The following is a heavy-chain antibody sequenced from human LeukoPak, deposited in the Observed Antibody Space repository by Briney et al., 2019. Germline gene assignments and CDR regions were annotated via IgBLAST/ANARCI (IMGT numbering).Heavy chain of an antibody. CDR1: GGSVSSGSYY. D-gene: IGHD3-10*01. Sequence: SETLSLTCTVSGGSVSSGSYYWSWIRQHPGKGLEWIGYIYYSGSTYYNPSLKSRVTISVDTSKNQFSLKLSSVTAADTAVYYCARALLPQGPHYYYGSGSIEGFDYWGQGTLVTVSS. CDR2: IYYSGST. V-gene: IGHV4-31*03. J-gene: IGHJ4*02. CDR3: ARALLPQGPHYYYGSGSIEGFDY.